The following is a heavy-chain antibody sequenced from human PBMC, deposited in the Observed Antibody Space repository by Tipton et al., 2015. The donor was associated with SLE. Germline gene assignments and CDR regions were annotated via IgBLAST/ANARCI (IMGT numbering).Heavy chain of an antibody. D-gene: IGHD1-7*01. CDR3: ARGELYSGASLYYFEY. J-gene: IGHJ4*02. CDR1: GGSFSGYY. V-gene: IGHV4-34*01. CDR2: INHSGST. Sequence: GLVKPSETLSLTCAVYGGSFSGYYWSWIRQPPGKGLEWIGEINHSGSTNYNPSLKSRVTISVDTSKNQFSLKLSSVTAADTAVYFCARGELYSGASLYYFEYWGQGTLVTVSS.